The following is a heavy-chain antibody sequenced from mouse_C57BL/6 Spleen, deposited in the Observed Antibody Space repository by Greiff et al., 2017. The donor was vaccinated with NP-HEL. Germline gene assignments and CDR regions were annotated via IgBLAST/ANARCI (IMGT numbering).Heavy chain of an antibody. D-gene: IGHD3-3*01. CDR2: NDPEDGET. CDR3: ARWALSGTGY. J-gene: IGHJ2*01. CDR1: GFNIKDYY. Sequence: DVKLVESGAELVKPGASVKLSCTASGFNIKDYYMHWVKKRTEQGLGRIGRNDPEDGETKYAPKFQGKGTIPADTSSNTAYLQLSSLTSEDTAVYYCARWALSGTGYWGQGTTLTVSS. V-gene: IGHV14-2*01.